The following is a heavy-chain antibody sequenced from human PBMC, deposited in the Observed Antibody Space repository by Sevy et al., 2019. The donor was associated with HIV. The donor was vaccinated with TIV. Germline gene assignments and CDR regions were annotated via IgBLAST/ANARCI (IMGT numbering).Heavy chain of an antibody. J-gene: IGHJ6*02. D-gene: IGHD2-15*01. Sequence: SETLSLTCAVYGGSFSGYYWIWIRQPPGKGLEWIGEINHSGSTNYNPSLKSRVTISVDTSKNQFSLKLSSVTAADTAVYYCAGMSGGSADYYYYGMDVWGQGTTVTVSS. CDR2: INHSGST. CDR1: GGSFSGYY. CDR3: AGMSGGSADYYYYGMDV. V-gene: IGHV4-34*01.